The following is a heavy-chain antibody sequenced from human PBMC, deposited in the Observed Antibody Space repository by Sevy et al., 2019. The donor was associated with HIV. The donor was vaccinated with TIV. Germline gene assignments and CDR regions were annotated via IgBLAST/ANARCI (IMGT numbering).Heavy chain of an antibody. V-gene: IGHV3-33*01. Sequence: GGSLRLSCAASGFTFSSYGMHWVRQAPGKGLEWVAVIWYDGSNKYYADSVKGRFTISRDNSKNTLYLQMNSLRAEDTAVYYCARAPTGRITIFGVVGDYFDYWGQGTLVTVSS. CDR2: IWYDGSNK. D-gene: IGHD3-3*01. CDR1: GFTFSSYG. CDR3: ARAPTGRITIFGVVGDYFDY. J-gene: IGHJ4*02.